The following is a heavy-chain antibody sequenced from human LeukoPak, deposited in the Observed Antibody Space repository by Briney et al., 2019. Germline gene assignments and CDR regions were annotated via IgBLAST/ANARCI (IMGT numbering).Heavy chain of an antibody. CDR2: IYYSGST. V-gene: IGHV4-39*07. CDR3: ARDRLVRGVYFDY. CDR1: GGSISSSSYY. J-gene: IGHJ4*02. D-gene: IGHD3-10*01. Sequence: PSETLSPICTVSGGSISSSSYYWGWIRQPPGKGLEWIGSIYYSGSTYYNPSLKSRVTISVDTSKNQFSLKLSSVTAADTAVYYCARDRLVRGVYFDYWGQGTLVTVSS.